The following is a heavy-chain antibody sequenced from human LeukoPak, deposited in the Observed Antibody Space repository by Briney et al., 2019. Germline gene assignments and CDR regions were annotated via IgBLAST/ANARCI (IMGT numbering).Heavy chain of an antibody. D-gene: IGHD3-16*02. J-gene: IGHJ3*02. CDR3: ARRYYDYVWGSYRPDAFDI. CDR1: GGSISSGRYY. V-gene: IGHV4-61*02. Sequence: TLSLTCTVSGGSISSGRYYWSWIRQPAGKGLEWIGRIYTSGSTNYNPSLKSRVTISVDTSKNQFSLKLSSVTAADTAVYYCARRYYDYVWGSYRPDAFDIWGQGTMVTVSS. CDR2: IYTSGST.